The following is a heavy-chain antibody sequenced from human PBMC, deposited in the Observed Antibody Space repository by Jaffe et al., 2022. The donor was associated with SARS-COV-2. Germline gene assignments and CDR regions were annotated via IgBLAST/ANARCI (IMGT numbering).Heavy chain of an antibody. CDR2: ISGSGGST. CDR3: AKPLVEDYVWGSPSYYFDY. J-gene: IGHJ4*02. Sequence: EVQLLESGGGLVQPGGSLRLSCAASGFTFSSYAMSWVRQAPGKGLEWVSAISGSGGSTYYADSVKGRFTISRDNSKNTLYLQMNSLRAEDTAVYYCAKPLVEDYVWGSPSYYFDYWGQGTLVTVSS. D-gene: IGHD3-16*01. V-gene: IGHV3-23*01. CDR1: GFTFSSYA.